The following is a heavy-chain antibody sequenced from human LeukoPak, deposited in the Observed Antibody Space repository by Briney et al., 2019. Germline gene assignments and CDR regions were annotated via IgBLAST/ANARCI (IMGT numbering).Heavy chain of an antibody. Sequence: AGGSLRLSCAASGFTFSSYAMNWVRQAPGKGLEWVSAISGSGGSTYYADSVKGRFPISIDNSKNTLYLQMNSLRAEDTAVYYCAKDPARRYSSSWCFYYWGQGTLVTVSS. V-gene: IGHV3-23*01. D-gene: IGHD6-6*01. CDR1: GFTFSSYA. CDR2: ISGSGGST. J-gene: IGHJ4*02. CDR3: AKDPARRYSSSWCFYY.